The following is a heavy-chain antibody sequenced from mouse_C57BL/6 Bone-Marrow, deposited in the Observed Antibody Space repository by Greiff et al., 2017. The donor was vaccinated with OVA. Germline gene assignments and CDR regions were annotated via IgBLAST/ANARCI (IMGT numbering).Heavy chain of an antibody. V-gene: IGHV14-3*01. Sequence: VQLQQSVAELVRPGASVKLSCTASGFTIKNTYMHWVKQRPEQGLEWIGRIDPANGNTKYAPKFQGKATITADTSSNTAYLQLSSLTSEDTAIYYCARGYYGSSSDYWGQGTTLTVSA. D-gene: IGHD1-1*01. CDR3: ARGYYGSSSDY. J-gene: IGHJ2*01. CDR2: IDPANGNT. CDR1: GFTIKNTY.